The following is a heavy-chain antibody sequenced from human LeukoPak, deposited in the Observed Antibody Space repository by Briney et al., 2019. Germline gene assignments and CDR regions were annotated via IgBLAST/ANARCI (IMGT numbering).Heavy chain of an antibody. CDR1: GFTFSRYE. CDR3: ARAPLVLQYRWWFDP. J-gene: IGHJ5*02. D-gene: IGHD5-24*01. Sequence: GGSLRLSCAASGFTFSRYEMNWVRQAPGKGLEWISYISGSGDSIYYADSVKGRFTISRDNAKNSLYLQMNSLRAEDAAVYHCARAPLVLQYRWWFDPWGQGTLVTVSS. CDR2: ISGSGDSI. V-gene: IGHV3-48*03.